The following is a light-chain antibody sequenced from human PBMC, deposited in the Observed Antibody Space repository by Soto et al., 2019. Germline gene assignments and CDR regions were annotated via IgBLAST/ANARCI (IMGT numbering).Light chain of an antibody. CDR2: GAS. Sequence: IVLTQSPGTLSLSPGERATLSCRASQSVSSNYLAWYQQKPGQAPRLLIYGASTRATGIPARFSGNGSGTEFTLTISSLQSEDFAVYYCQQYNNWPPYTFGQGTRLEIK. CDR1: QSVSSN. J-gene: IGKJ5*01. CDR3: QQYNNWPPYT. V-gene: IGKV3-15*01.